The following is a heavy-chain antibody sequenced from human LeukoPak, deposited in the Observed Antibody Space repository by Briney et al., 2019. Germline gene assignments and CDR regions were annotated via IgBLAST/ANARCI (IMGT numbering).Heavy chain of an antibody. Sequence: ASVKVSCKASGGTFSSYAISWVRQAPGQGLEWMGGIIPIFGTASYAQKFQGRVTITADESTSTAYMELSSLRSEDTAVYYCARLCSSTSCYEYVDYWGQGTLVTVSS. J-gene: IGHJ4*02. CDR3: ARLCSSTSCYEYVDY. CDR1: GGTFSSYA. V-gene: IGHV1-69*13. D-gene: IGHD2-2*01. CDR2: IIPIFGTA.